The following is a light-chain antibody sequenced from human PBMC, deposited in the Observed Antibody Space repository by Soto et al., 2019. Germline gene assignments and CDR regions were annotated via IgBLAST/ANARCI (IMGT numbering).Light chain of an antibody. CDR2: DVT. V-gene: IGLV2-14*03. J-gene: IGLJ3*02. Sequence: QSALTQPASVSGSPGQSITISCTGTSSDIGGYNFVSWYQQHPGKAPKLMIYDVTNRPPGLSDRFSGSKSGNTASLTISGLQAEDEADSYCSSYTPSSTLVFGGGTKLTVL. CDR3: SSYTPSSTLV. CDR1: SSDIGGYNF.